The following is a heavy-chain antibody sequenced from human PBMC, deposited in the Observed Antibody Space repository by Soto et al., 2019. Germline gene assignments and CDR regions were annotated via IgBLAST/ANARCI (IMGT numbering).Heavy chain of an antibody. V-gene: IGHV4-4*02. J-gene: IGHJ5*02. Sequence: SETLSLTCAVSGGSISSSNWWSWVRQPPGKGLEWIGEIYHSGSTNYNPSLKSRVTISVDKSKNQFSLKLSSVTAADTAVYYCARDPRTTGTTIFGGNWFDPWGQGTLVTVSS. CDR3: ARDPRTTGTTIFGGNWFDP. D-gene: IGHD1-1*01. CDR2: IYHSGST. CDR1: GGSISSSNW.